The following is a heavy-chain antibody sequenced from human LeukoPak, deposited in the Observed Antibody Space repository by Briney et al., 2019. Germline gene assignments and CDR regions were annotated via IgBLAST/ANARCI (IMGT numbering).Heavy chain of an antibody. CDR3: ASQSDCSSTSCSYYFDY. Sequence: ASVKVSCKASGGTFSSYAISWVRQAPGQGPEWMGGIIPIFGTANYAQKFQGRVTITTDESTSTAYMELSSLRSEDTAVYYCASQSDCSSTSCSYYFDYWGQGTLVTVSS. V-gene: IGHV1-69*05. CDR2: IIPIFGTA. D-gene: IGHD2-2*01. J-gene: IGHJ4*02. CDR1: GGTFSSYA.